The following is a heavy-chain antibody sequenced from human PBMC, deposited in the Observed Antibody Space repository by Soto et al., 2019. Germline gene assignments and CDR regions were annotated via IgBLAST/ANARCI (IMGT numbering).Heavy chain of an antibody. J-gene: IGHJ5*02. CDR3: ARSGLWFGVYNWFDP. CDR1: GYTFTSYA. V-gene: IGHV1-3*05. D-gene: IGHD3-10*01. Sequence: QVQLVQSGAEEKKPGASVKVSCKASGYTFTSYAMHWVRQAPGQRLEWMGWINAGNGNTKYSQKFQGRVTITRDTSXXTAYMELSSLRSEDTAVDYCARSGLWFGVYNWFDPWGQGTLVTVSS. CDR2: INAGNGNT.